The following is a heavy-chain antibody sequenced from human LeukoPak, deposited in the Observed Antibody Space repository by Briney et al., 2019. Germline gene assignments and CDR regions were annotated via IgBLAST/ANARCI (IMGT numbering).Heavy chain of an antibody. CDR2: IYYSGNT. J-gene: IGHJ4*02. Sequence: SETLSLTCTVSGGSINTYYGSWIRQAPGKGLEWIGHIYYSGNTNYNPSHNSRVTISVDTSKNQFSLRLSSVTAADTAVYYCARRGDYVGLDYWGQGILVIVSS. CDR3: ARRGDYVGLDY. V-gene: IGHV4-59*08. D-gene: IGHD4-17*01. CDR1: GGSINTYY.